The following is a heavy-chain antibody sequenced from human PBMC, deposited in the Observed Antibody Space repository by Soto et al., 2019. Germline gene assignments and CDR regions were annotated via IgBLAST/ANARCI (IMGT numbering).Heavy chain of an antibody. CDR1: GFTFSSYS. D-gene: IGHD3-9*01. CDR2: ISSSSSTI. Sequence: PGGSLRLSCAASGFTFSSYSMNWVRQAPGKGLEWVSYISSSSSTIYYADSVKGRFTISRDNAKNSLYLQMNSLRAEDTAVYYCARGRYFDWEEYFQHWGQGTLVTVSS. CDR3: ARGRYFDWEEYFQH. V-gene: IGHV3-48*01. J-gene: IGHJ1*01.